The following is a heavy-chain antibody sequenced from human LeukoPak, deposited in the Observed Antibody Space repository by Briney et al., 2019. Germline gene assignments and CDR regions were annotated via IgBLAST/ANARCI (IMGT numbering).Heavy chain of an antibody. D-gene: IGHD2-15*01. Sequence: SVKVSCKASGGTFSSYATSWVRQAPGQGLEWMGRIIPILGIANYAQKFQGRVTITADKSTSTAYMELSSLRSEDTAVYYCARDIVVVVAATLDYWGQGTLVTVSS. CDR2: IIPILGIA. CDR3: ARDIVVVVAATLDY. J-gene: IGHJ4*02. V-gene: IGHV1-69*04. CDR1: GGTFSSYA.